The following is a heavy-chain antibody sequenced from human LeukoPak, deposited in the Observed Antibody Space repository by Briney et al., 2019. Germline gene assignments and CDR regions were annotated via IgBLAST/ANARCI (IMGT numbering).Heavy chain of an antibody. J-gene: IGHJ4*02. CDR1: GGSISSSIYY. CDR2: IYYSGRT. CDR3: ARDEPAAIGY. D-gene: IGHD2-2*02. V-gene: IGHV4-39*02. Sequence: PSETLSLTCTVSGGSISSSIYYWGWIRQPPGKGLEWIGSIYYSGRTYYNPSLKSRVTISVDTSKNHFSLKLSSVTAADTAVYYCARDEPAAIGYWGQGTLVTVSS.